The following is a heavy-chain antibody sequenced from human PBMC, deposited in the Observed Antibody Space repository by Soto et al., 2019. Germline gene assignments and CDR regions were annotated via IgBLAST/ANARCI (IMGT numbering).Heavy chain of an antibody. D-gene: IGHD6-13*01. CDR1: GDTFNSYG. Sequence: ASVKVSCKAPGDTFNSYGISWVRQAPGQGLEWMGGIVPMFGTTNLALKFEDRVTITADELTTTVYMEIRGLTSEDTAVYYCARDLADVHLWGAFDVWGHGTRVTVSS. CDR3: ARDLADVHLWGAFDV. V-gene: IGHV1-69*13. CDR2: IVPMFGTT. J-gene: IGHJ3*01.